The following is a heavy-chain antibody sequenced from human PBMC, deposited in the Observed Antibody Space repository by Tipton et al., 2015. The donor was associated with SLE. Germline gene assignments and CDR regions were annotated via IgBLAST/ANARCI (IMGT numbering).Heavy chain of an antibody. CDR2: IYYSGST. D-gene: IGHD2-2*01. CDR3: ARGGGYCSSTSCPRAFDI. Sequence: LRLSCTVSGGSISSSSYYWGWIRQPPGKGLEWIGSIYYSGSTYYNPSLKSRVTISVDTSKNQFSLKLSSVTAADTAVYYCARGGGYCSSTSCPRAFDIWGQGTMVTVSS. J-gene: IGHJ3*02. V-gene: IGHV4-39*01. CDR1: GGSISSSSYY.